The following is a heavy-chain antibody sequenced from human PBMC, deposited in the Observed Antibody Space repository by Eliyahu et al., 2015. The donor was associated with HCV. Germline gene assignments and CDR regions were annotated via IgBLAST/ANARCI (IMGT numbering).Heavy chain of an antibody. J-gene: IGHJ4*02. CDR2: ISYDGNSQ. CDR3: AKVMTAVTTGRPDY. CDR1: GFXXSAYG. D-gene: IGHD4-17*01. Sequence: QVQLVESGGGVVQPGTSLRLXCXAXGFXXSAYGIPWVRQTPGKGLEWVAVISYDGNSQYYADSVKGRFTISRDNSKNTLYLQMDSLRDEDTAVYYCAKVMTAVTTGRPDYWGQGTLVTVSS. V-gene: IGHV3-30*18.